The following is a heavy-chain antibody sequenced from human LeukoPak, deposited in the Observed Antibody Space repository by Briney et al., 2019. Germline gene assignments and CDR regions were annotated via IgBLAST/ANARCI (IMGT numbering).Heavy chain of an antibody. V-gene: IGHV1-2*02. CDR2: INPDSDGA. CDR3: ARVGGDCGGNFDS. J-gene: IGHJ4*02. CDR1: GYTFTGYY. Sequence: ASVKVTCKASGYTFTGYYLHWVRQAPGQGLEWMGWINPDSDGANYAQKFEGRVTMTRDTSISTTYMELSRLRSDDAAVYYCARVGGDCGGNFDSWGQGTLVTVSS. D-gene: IGHD4/OR15-4a*01.